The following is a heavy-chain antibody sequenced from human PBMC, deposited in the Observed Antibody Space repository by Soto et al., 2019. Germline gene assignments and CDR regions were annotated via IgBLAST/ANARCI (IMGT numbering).Heavy chain of an antibody. CDR1: GFTFSSYA. D-gene: IGHD3-22*01. J-gene: IGHJ4*02. Sequence: SGGSLRLSCAASGFTFSSYAMSWVRQAPGKGLEWVSAISGSGGSTYYTDSVKGRFTISRDNSKNTLYLQMNSLRAEDTAVYYCAKGYYYDSSGYYEVGYYFDYWGQGT. CDR3: AKGYYYDSSGYYEVGYYFDY. CDR2: ISGSGGST. V-gene: IGHV3-23*01.